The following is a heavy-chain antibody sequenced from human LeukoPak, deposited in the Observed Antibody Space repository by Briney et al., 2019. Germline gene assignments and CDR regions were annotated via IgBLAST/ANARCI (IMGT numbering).Heavy chain of an antibody. J-gene: IGHJ4*02. CDR1: GYTFTSYA. V-gene: IGHV7-4-1*02. CDR2: INTNTGNP. CDR3: ARAGYDFWSGYYGDFDY. Sequence: ASVKVSYKASGYTFTSYAMNWVRQAPGQGLEWMGWINTNTGNPTYAQGFTGRFVFSLDTSVSTAYLQISSLKAEDTAVYYCARAGYDFWSGYYGDFDYWGQGTLVTVSS. D-gene: IGHD3-3*01.